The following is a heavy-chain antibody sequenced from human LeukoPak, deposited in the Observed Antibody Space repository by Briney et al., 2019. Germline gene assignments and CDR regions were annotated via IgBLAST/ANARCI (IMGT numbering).Heavy chain of an antibody. CDR3: ARVSRRSYSSAFDY. V-gene: IGHV1-2*02. Sequence: ASVKVSCKASGYTFTGYYMHWVRQAPGRGLEWMGWINPNSGGTNYAQKFQGRVTMTRDTSISTAYMELSRPRSDDTAVYYCARVSRRSYSSAFDYWGQGTLVTVSS. CDR2: INPNSGGT. J-gene: IGHJ4*02. CDR1: GYTFTGYY. D-gene: IGHD6-25*01.